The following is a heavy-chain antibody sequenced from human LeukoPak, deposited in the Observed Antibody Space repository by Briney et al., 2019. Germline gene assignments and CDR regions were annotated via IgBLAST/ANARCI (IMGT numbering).Heavy chain of an antibody. V-gene: IGHV1-69-2*01. CDR2: VAPDDGQT. D-gene: IGHD5-24*01. J-gene: IGHJ3*02. Sequence: ASVKVSCKVSGYTFTDYYIHWVQQAPGKGPEWMGLVAPDDGQTIYAEKFQGRVTITTDESTSTAYMELSSLRSEDTAVYYCARVQMAVDAFDIWGQGTMVTVSS. CDR1: GYTFTDYY. CDR3: ARVQMAVDAFDI.